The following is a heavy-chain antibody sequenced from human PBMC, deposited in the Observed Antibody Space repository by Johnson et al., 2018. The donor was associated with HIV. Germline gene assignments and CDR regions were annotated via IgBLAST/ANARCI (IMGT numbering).Heavy chain of an antibody. CDR1: GFTVSDNY. J-gene: IGHJ3*02. V-gene: IGHV3-53*01. CDR3: ATLPVSSGYSRADAFDI. D-gene: IGHD3-22*01. Sequence: VQLMESGGGLIQPGGSLRLSCVASGFTVSDNYMSWVRQAPGKGLEWVSIIYSGGTSYYADSVRGRFTISRDDSENTLFLQMNSLRAEDTAVYYCATLPVSSGYSRADAFDIWGQGTMVTVSS. CDR2: IYSGGTS.